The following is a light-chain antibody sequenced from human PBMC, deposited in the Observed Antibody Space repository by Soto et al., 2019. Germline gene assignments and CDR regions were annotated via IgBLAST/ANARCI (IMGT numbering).Light chain of an antibody. J-gene: IGLJ1*01. CDR3: CSYAGSSTYV. CDR2: DVT. V-gene: IGLV2-11*01. CDR1: SSDVGGYNF. Sequence: QSALTQPRSVSGSPGQSVTVSCTGTSSDVGGYNFVSWFQQHPGKAPKLMIYDVTKRPSGVPDRVSGSKSGNTASLTISGVQAEDEADYYCCSYAGSSTYVFGTGTKLTVL.